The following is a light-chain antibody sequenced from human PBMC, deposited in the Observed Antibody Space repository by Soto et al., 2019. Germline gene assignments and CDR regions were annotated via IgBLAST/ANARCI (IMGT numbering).Light chain of an antibody. CDR3: GTWVSSLTAWV. J-gene: IGLJ2*01. CDR2: EDN. CDR1: SANIGNSD. Sequence: QSVLTQPPSVSAAPGQKVTISCSGSSANIGNSDVSWYQHLPGTAPKLLIYEDNKRPSGIPDRFSAYKSGASATLGITGLQTGDEADYYCGTWVSSLTAWVFGGGTKLTVL. V-gene: IGLV1-51*02.